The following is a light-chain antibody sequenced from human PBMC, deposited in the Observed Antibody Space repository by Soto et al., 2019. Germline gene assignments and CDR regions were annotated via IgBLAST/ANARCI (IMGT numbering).Light chain of an antibody. CDR2: DIT. CDR3: VSFTTSKSYV. Sequence: QSVLTQPASVSVSPGQSITISCTGTSSDVGAYIFVSWYQQYPGKAPKLMIYDITNRPSGVSNRFSGSKAGNMASLTISGLQAEDEADYYCVSFTTSKSYVFGTGTKVTVL. V-gene: IGLV2-14*01. J-gene: IGLJ1*01. CDR1: SSDVGAYIF.